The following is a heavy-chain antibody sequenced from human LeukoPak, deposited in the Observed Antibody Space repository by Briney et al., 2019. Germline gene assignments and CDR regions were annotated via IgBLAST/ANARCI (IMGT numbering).Heavy chain of an antibody. CDR1: GGSISSGDYY. D-gene: IGHD4-17*01. J-gene: IGHJ4*02. V-gene: IGHV4-30-4*01. Sequence: SQTLSLTCTVSGGSISSGDYYWSWIRQPPGKGLEWIGYIYYSGSTYYNPSLKSRVTISVDTSKNQFSLKLSSVTAADTAVYYCARNYLTVTVFDYWGQGTLVTVSS. CDR2: IYYSGST. CDR3: ARNYLTVTVFDY.